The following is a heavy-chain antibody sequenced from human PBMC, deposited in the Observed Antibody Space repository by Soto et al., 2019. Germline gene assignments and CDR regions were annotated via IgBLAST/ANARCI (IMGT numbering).Heavy chain of an antibody. Sequence: EVQLVESGGGLVQPGGSLRLSCAASGFTFSSYWMSWVRQAPGKGLEWVANIKEDGSERYYVDSVKGRFTISRDDAKNSLYLQMNSLRAEDTAVYYCARKAYNYDFADCWGQGTLVTVSS. V-gene: IGHV3-7*01. CDR1: GFTFSSYW. CDR3: ARKAYNYDFADC. CDR2: IKEDGSER. D-gene: IGHD3-22*01. J-gene: IGHJ4*02.